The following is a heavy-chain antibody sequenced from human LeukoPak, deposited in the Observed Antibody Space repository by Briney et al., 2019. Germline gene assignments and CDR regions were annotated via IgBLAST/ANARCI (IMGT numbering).Heavy chain of an antibody. Sequence: GGSLRLSCAASGFTFSSYAMSWVRQAPGKGLEWVSAISGSGSSTYYADSVKGRFTISRDNSKNTLYLQMNSLRAEDTAVYYCAKGEVVPAAITGHFDYWGQGTLVTVSS. J-gene: IGHJ4*02. CDR3: AKGEVVPAAITGHFDY. CDR1: GFTFSSYA. CDR2: ISGSGSST. V-gene: IGHV3-23*01. D-gene: IGHD2-2*01.